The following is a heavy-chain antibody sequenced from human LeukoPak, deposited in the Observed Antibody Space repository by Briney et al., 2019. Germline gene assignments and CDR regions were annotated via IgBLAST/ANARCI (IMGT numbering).Heavy chain of an antibody. CDR1: GFTFSSYG. Sequence: PGGSLRLSCAASGFTFSSYGMHWVRQAPGKGLEWVAVIWYDGGNKYYADSVKGRFTISRDNSKNTLYLQMNSLRAEDTAVYYCAKVSLGQYYDFWSAPDYFDYWGQGTLVTVSS. J-gene: IGHJ4*02. CDR2: IWYDGGNK. D-gene: IGHD3-3*01. V-gene: IGHV3-33*06. CDR3: AKVSLGQYYDFWSAPDYFDY.